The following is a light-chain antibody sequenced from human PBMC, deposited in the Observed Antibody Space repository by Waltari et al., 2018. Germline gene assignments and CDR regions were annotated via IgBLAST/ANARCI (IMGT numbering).Light chain of an antibody. Sequence: QSALTQPASVSGSPGQSITISCTGTSSDIGYNKYVPWYQQHPDKAAKLMVYAVSLRPSGVSNRFSGSKSGNTASLTISGLQAEDEADYYCSSYTTTSALVFGTGTKVSV. V-gene: IGLV2-14*01. CDR1: SSDIGYNKY. J-gene: IGLJ1*01. CDR3: SSYTTTSALV. CDR2: AVS.